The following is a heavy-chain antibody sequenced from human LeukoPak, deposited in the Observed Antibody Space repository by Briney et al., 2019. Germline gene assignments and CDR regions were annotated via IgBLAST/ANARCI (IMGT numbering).Heavy chain of an antibody. J-gene: IGHJ4*02. CDR2: IKQDGSEK. D-gene: IGHD6-13*01. CDR3: ARDSAGNDY. Sequence: GGSLRLSCAASGFTFSTYWMRWVRQAPGKGLEWVANIKQDGSEKYYIDSVKGRFTISRDNAKNSLYLQMNSLRAEDTAMYYCARDSAGNDYWGQGTLVTVSS. CDR1: GFTFSTYW. V-gene: IGHV3-7*01.